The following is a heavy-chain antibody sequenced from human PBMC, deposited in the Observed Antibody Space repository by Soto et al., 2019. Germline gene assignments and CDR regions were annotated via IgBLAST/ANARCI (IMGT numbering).Heavy chain of an antibody. V-gene: IGHV1-46*01. CDR2: INPLGFST. D-gene: IGHD3-10*01. J-gene: IGHJ5*02. Sequence: QVQLVQAGAEAKKTWASVKGSCKASGYTFTSDNMHWVRQAPGQGLEWVGMINPLGFSTTYAQKFRGRVTLTRDTSTSIVYMELTNLRSEAPAVYYCSRAAGRFGDLYCFDPWGQGTLVTVSS. CDR1: GYTFTSDN. CDR3: SRAAGRFGDLYCFDP.